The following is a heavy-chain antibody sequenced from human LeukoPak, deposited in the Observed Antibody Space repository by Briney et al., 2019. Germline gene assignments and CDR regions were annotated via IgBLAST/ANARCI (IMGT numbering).Heavy chain of an antibody. CDR1: GLTFSSYW. J-gene: IGHJ4*02. D-gene: IGHD6-19*01. Sequence: GGSLRLSCAASGLTFSSYWGNWVRQAPGKGLEWVANIEQDGSEKNYVDSVKGRFTISTDNAENSLYLQMNSLRVEDTAVYYCVGGIGWLPDYWGQGTLVTVSS. CDR3: VGGIGWLPDY. CDR2: IEQDGSEK. V-gene: IGHV3-7*01.